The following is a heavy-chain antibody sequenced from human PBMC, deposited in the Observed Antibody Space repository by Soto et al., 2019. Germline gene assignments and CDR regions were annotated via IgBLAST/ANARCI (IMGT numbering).Heavy chain of an antibody. V-gene: IGHV3-30-3*01. CDR1: GFTFSSYA. CDR2: ISYDGSNK. Sequence: QVQLVESGGGVVQPGRSLRLSCAASGFTFSSYAMHWVRQAPGKGLEWVAVISYDGSNKYYADSVKGRFTISRDNSKNTLYLQMNSLRAEDTAVYYCARADVVVTANYHFDYWGQGTLVTVSS. J-gene: IGHJ4*02. D-gene: IGHD2-21*02. CDR3: ARADVVVTANYHFDY.